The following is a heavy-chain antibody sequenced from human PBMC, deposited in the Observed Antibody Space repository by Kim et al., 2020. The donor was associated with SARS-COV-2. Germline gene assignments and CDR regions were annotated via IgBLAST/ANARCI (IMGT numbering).Heavy chain of an antibody. V-gene: IGHV3-23*01. Sequence: VKGRFTISRDNSKNTLYLQMNSLRAEDTAVYYCAKVSVASPQSYFYGMDVWGQGTTVTVSS. D-gene: IGHD6-6*01. J-gene: IGHJ6*02. CDR3: AKVSVASPQSYFYGMDV.